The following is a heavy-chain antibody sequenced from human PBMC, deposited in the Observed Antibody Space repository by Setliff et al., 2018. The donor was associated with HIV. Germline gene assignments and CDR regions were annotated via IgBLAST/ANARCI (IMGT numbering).Heavy chain of an antibody. CDR1: GESFKTYF. CDR2: INHSGST. J-gene: IGHJ6*03. V-gene: IGHV4-34*01. D-gene: IGHD6-19*01. CDR3: ARESYSSAWEVNYYYMAV. Sequence: PSETLSLTCAVYGESFKTYFWSWIRQPPGKGLEWIGQINHSGSTNYNPSLRSRVTISVDTSKKHFSLKLSSVTAADTAVYYCARESYSSAWEVNYYYMAVWGKGTSVTVSS.